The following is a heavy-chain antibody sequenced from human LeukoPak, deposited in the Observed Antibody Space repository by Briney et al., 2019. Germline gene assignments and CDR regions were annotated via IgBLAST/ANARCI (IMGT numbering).Heavy chain of an antibody. V-gene: IGHV4-59*01. J-gene: IGHJ4*02. CDR2: INYSGST. CDR3: ARVLRDGSLALAY. CDR1: GGSISSYY. D-gene: IGHD5-24*01. Sequence: SETLSLTCTVSGGSISSYYWTWIRQPPGKGLEWIGYINYSGSTNYNPSLKSRVTNSVDKSKNHFSLKLSSVTAADTAVYYCARVLRDGSLALAYWGQGTLVTVSS.